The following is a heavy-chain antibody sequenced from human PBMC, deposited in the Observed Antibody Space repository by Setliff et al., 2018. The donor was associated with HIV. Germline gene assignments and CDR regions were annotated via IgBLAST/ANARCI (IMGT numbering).Heavy chain of an antibody. CDR1: GYTFNNYG. CDR2: INTHSGYT. V-gene: IGHV1-18*01. CDR3: ARGKTWLRFLDY. D-gene: IGHD5-12*01. J-gene: IGHJ4*02. Sequence: ASVKVSCKASGYTFNNYGISWVRQAPGQGLEWMGWINTHSGYTNYAQNVQGRVTVTMDTSTSTAYMELRSLKSDDTAVYYCARGKTWLRFLDYWGQGTLVPVSS.